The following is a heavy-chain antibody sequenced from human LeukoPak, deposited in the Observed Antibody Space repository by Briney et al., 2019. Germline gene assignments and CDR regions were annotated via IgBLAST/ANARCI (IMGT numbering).Heavy chain of an antibody. V-gene: IGHV3-23*01. Sequence: GRSLRLSCVASGFTFSTYPMSWVRQAAGKGLEWVSAISGGGVNTYYADSVKGRFTISRDESKNTLYLQINSLRAEDTAVYYCAKSVGYHSDRSGYYWLGTFDSWGQGTLVTVSS. D-gene: IGHD3-22*01. CDR3: AKSVGYHSDRSGYYWLGTFDS. CDR2: ISGGGVNT. CDR1: GFTFSTYP. J-gene: IGHJ4*02.